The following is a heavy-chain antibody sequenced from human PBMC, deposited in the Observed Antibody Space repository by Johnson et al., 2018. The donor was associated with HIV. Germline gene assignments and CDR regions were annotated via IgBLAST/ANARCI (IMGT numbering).Heavy chain of an antibody. Sequence: MHLVESGGGVVQPGRSLRLSCAASGFTLSNYWMSWVRQAPGKGLEWVANINQDGSEKYFVDSVKGRFTISRDNAKNSLYLQMNTLRAEDTAVYYCARLIAVVIDGFDIWGQGTMVTVSA. CDR1: GFTLSNYW. J-gene: IGHJ3*02. CDR2: INQDGSEK. CDR3: ARLIAVVIDGFDI. D-gene: IGHD3-22*01. V-gene: IGHV3-7*05.